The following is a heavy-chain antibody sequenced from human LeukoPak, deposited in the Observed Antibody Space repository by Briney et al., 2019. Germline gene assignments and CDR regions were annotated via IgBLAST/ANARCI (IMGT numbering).Heavy chain of an antibody. D-gene: IGHD6-13*01. V-gene: IGHV3-43*01. CDR2: ISWDGGST. J-gene: IGHJ6*02. CDR3: AKDMAADSFYYYGMDV. CDR1: GFTFDDYT. Sequence: GGSLRLSCAASGFTFDDYTMHWVRQAPGKGLEWVSLISWDGGSTYYADSVKGRFTISRDNSKTSLYLQMNSLRTEDTALYYCAKDMAADSFYYYGMDVWGQGTTVTVSS.